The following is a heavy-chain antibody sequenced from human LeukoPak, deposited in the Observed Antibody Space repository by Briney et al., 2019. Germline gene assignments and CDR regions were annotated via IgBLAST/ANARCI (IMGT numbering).Heavy chain of an antibody. V-gene: IGHV4-34*01. D-gene: IGHD3-16*02. CDR3: ARGFGDYVWGNYRYGFDY. J-gene: IGHJ4*02. Sequence: SETLSLTCAVYGGSFSGYYWSWIRQPPGKGLEWIGEINHSGSTNYNPSLKSRVTISVDTSKNQFSLKLSSVTAADTAVYYCARGFGDYVWGNYRYGFDYWGQGTLVTVSS. CDR1: GGSFSGYY. CDR2: INHSGST.